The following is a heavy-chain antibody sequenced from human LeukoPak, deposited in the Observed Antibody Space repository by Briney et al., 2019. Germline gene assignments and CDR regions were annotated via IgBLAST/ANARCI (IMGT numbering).Heavy chain of an antibody. J-gene: IGHJ4*02. CDR2: INSDGTRT. CDR3: ARATLDIVGATRTFDY. CDR1: GFTFSSYW. V-gene: IGHV3-74*01. D-gene: IGHD2-2*03. Sequence: GGSLRLSCAASGFTFSSYWMHWVRQAPGEGLVCVSRINSDGTRTTYADSVKGRFTSYRDNARNTLYMQMNSLRAEDTAVYYCARATLDIVGATRTFDYWGQGTLVTVSS.